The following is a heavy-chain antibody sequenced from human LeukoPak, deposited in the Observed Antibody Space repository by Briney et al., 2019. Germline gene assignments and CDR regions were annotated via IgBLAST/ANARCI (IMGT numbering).Heavy chain of an antibody. CDR2: IYYSGST. CDR1: GGSFSNYY. CDR3: VRDSGSYYFDY. J-gene: IGHJ4*02. Sequence: SETLSLTCTVSGGSFSNYYWSWIRQPPGKGLEWIGFIYYSGSTNYNPSLKSRVTISVDTSKNQFSLKLSSVTAADTAVYYCVRDSGSYYFDYWGQGTLVTVSS. D-gene: IGHD1-26*01. V-gene: IGHV4-59*12.